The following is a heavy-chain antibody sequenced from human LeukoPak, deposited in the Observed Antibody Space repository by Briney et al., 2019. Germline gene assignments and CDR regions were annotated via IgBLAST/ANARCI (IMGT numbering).Heavy chain of an antibody. CDR2: INTYNGNA. D-gene: IGHD6-19*01. CDR3: ARDAPGSSGWYDY. V-gene: IGHV1-18*01. Sequence: ASVKVSCKASGYTFTTYGISWVRQAPGQGLEWLGWINTYNGNANYAQKLQGRVTMTTDTSTSTAYMELRSLRSDDTAVYYCARDAPGSSGWYDYWGQGTLVTVSS. J-gene: IGHJ4*02. CDR1: GYTFTTYG.